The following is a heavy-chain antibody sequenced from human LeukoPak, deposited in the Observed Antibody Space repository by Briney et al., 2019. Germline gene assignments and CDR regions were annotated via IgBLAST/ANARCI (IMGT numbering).Heavy chain of an antibody. Sequence: SGGSLRLSCAASGFTFDDYAMHWVRQAPGKGLVWVSRINSDGSSTSYADSVKGRFTVSRDNAKNSLYLEMNSLRAEDTAVYYCLHYNSGSIWGQGTLVTVSS. CDR2: INSDGSST. V-gene: IGHV3-74*01. CDR3: LHYNSGSI. CDR1: GFTFDDYA. J-gene: IGHJ4*02. D-gene: IGHD3-10*01.